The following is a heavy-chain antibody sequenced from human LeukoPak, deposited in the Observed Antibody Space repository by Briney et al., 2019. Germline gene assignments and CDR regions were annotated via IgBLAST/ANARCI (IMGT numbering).Heavy chain of an antibody. CDR2: IIPIFGTA. D-gene: IGHD6-13*01. Sequence: SVKVSCKASGGTFSSFAISWVRQAPGQGLEWMGGIIPIFGTANYAQKFQGRVTITADESTSTAYMELSSLRSEDTAVYYCARDRYSSSWYYYGMDVWGQGTTVTVSS. CDR3: ARDRYSSSWYYYGMDV. CDR1: GGTFSSFA. J-gene: IGHJ6*02. V-gene: IGHV1-69*13.